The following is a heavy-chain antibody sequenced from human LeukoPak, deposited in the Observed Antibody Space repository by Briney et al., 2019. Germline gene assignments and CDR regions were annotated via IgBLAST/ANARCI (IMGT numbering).Heavy chain of an antibody. D-gene: IGHD3-16*01. V-gene: IGHV4-34*01. J-gene: IGHJ4*02. CDR1: GGSFSDPY. Sequence: SETLSLTCAVYGGSFSDPYWNWIRQSPGKGLEWIGEINYGGSTNYNPSLKSRVTISVDTSKNQFSLKLSSVTAADTAVYYCARRGRSGLAAFDYWGQGTLVTVSS. CDR3: ARRGRSGLAAFDY. CDR2: INYGGST.